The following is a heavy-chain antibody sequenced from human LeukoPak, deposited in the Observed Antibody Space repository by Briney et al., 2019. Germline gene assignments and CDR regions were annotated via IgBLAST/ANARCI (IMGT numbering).Heavy chain of an antibody. J-gene: IGHJ4*02. D-gene: IGHD1-7*01. CDR3: AKGSQYIWNSEYYFDY. CDR2: ISGSGGST. V-gene: IGHV3-23*01. CDR1: GFTFISYA. Sequence: GGSLRLSCAASGFTFISYAMSWVRQAPGKGLEWVSAISGSGGSTYYADSVKGRFTISRDNSRNTLYLQMNSLRAEDTAVYFCAKGSQYIWNSEYYFDYWGQGTLVTVPS.